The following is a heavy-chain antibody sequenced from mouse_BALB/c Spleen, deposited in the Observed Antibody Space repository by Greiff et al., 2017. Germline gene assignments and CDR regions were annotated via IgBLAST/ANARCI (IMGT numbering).Heavy chain of an antibody. D-gene: IGHD2-2*01. CDR2: INPSTGYT. Sequence: QVQLQQSGADLAKPGASVKMSCKASGYTFTSYWMHWVKQRPGQGLEWIGYINPSTGYTEYNQKFKDKATLTADKSSSTAYMQLSSLTSEDSAVYYCARGNGYDYAMDYWGQGTSVTVSA. CDR1: GYTFTSYW. J-gene: IGHJ4*01. CDR3: ARGNGYDYAMDY. V-gene: IGHV1-7*01.